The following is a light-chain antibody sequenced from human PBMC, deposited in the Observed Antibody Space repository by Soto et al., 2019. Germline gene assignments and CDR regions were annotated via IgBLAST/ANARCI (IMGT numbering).Light chain of an antibody. V-gene: IGLV2-14*01. CDR3: SSYTSSRRV. CDR2: DVS. J-gene: IGLJ2*01. CDR1: SSDVGGYNY. Sequence: QSALPQPASVSGSPGQSITISCTGTSSDVGGYNYVSWYQQHPGKAPKLMIYDVSNRPSGVSNRFSGSKSGNTASLTISGLQAEDEDDYFCSSYTSSRRVFGGGTQLTVL.